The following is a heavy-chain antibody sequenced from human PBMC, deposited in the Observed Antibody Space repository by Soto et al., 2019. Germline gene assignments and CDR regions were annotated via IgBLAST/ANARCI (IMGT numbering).Heavy chain of an antibody. CDR1: GGSFSGYY. D-gene: IGHD4-4*01. V-gene: IGHV4-34*01. CDR2: INHSGST. Sequence: SETLSLTCAVYGGSFSGYYWSWIRQPPGKGLEWIGEINHSGSTNYNPSLKSRVTISVDTSKNQFSLKLSSVTAADTAVYYCARDTVTTIAGAYNWFDPWGQGTLVTVSS. CDR3: ARDTVTTIAGAYNWFDP. J-gene: IGHJ5*02.